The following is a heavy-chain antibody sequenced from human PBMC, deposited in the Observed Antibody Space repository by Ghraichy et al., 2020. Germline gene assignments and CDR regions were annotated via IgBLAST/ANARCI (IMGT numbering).Heavy chain of an antibody. CDR3: ARDLATGYNAY. CDR2: ISSSGSTM. D-gene: IGHD5-18*01. CDR1: GFTFSSYE. J-gene: IGHJ4*02. Sequence: GALRLSCAASGFTFSSYEMNWVRQAPGKGLEWVSYISSSGSTMYYTDSVKGRFTISRDNAKNSLYLQMNSLRAEDTAVYYCARDLATGYNAYWGQGTLVTVSS. V-gene: IGHV3-48*03.